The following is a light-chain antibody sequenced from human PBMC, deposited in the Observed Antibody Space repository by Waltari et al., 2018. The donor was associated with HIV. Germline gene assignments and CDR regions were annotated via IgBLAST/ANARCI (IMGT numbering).Light chain of an antibody. CDR3: SSYAGPNHLL. CDR1: SRDVGAYNF. J-gene: IGLJ2*01. V-gene: IGLV2-8*01. CDR2: GVN. Sequence: QSALTQPPSASGSPGQSVTFSCTGTSRDVGAYNFVSWYQQHPGQAPKLIISGVNHRPSGVPARFSGSKSGNTASLTVSGLQADDEADYYCSSYAGPNHLLFGGGTRLTVL.